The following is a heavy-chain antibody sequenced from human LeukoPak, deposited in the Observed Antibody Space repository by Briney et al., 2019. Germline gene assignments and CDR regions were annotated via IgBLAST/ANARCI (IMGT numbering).Heavy chain of an antibody. CDR1: GGSISSYY. D-gene: IGHD3-16*01. CDR3: ARSSDMITFGGVLPQPFNWFDP. Sequence: PSETLSLTCTVSGGSISSYYWSWIRQPAGKGLEWIGRIYTSGSTNYNPSLKSRVTMSVDTSKNQFSLKLSSVTAADTAVYYCARSSDMITFGGVLPQPFNWFDPWGQGTLVTVSS. J-gene: IGHJ5*02. CDR2: IYTSGST. V-gene: IGHV4-4*07.